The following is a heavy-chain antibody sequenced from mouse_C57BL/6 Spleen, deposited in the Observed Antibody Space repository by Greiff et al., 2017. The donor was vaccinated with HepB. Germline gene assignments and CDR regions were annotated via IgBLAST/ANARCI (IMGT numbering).Heavy chain of an antibody. CDR1: GFTFSSYA. Sequence: EVQRVESGGGLVKPGGSLKLSCAASGFTFSSYAMSWVRQTPEKRLEWVATISDGGSYTYYPDNAKNNLYLQMSHLKSEDTAMYYCARDRTVVANWYFDVWGTGTTVTVSS. V-gene: IGHV5-4*01. J-gene: IGHJ1*03. D-gene: IGHD1-1*01. CDR3: ARDRTVVANWYFDV. CDR2: ISDGGSYT.